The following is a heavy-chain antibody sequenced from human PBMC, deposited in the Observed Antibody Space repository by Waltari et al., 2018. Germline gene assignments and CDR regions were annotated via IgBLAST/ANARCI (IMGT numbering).Heavy chain of an antibody. D-gene: IGHD3-16*01. CDR3: AREGLHYYYYGMDV. V-gene: IGHV1-69*12. CDR2: IIPIFGTA. Sequence: QVQLVQSGAEVKKPGSSVKVSCKASGGPFSSYAISWVRPAPGQGLEWMGGIIPIFGTANYAQKFQGRVTITADESTSTAYMELSSLRSEDTAVYYCAREGLHYYYYGMDVWGQGTTVTVSS. J-gene: IGHJ6*02. CDR1: GGPFSSYA.